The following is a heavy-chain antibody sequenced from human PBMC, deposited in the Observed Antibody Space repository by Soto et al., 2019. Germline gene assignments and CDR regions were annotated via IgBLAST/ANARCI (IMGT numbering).Heavy chain of an antibody. D-gene: IGHD2-8*02. CDR1: GGSFSGYY. J-gene: IGHJ4*02. CDR2: INHSGST. V-gene: IGHV4-34*01. CDR3: IQRVVWFDY. Sequence: SETLSLTCAVYGGSFSGYYWSWIRQPPGKGLEWIGEINHSGSTNYNPSLKSRVTISVEPSKNQFSLKLSSVTAADTAVYYCIQRVVWFDYWGQGTLVTVSS.